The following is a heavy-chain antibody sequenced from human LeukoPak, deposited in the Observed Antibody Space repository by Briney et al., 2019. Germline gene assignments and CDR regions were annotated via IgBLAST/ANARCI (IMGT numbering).Heavy chain of an antibody. Sequence: SETLSLTCTVSGGSISSGGYYWSWIRQHPGKGLEWIGYIYYSGSTYYNPSLKSRVTISVDTCKNQFSLKLSSVTAADTAVYYCARDATGYFDYWGQGTLVTVSS. CDR3: ARDATGYFDY. CDR1: GGSISSGGYY. J-gene: IGHJ4*02. V-gene: IGHV4-31*03. CDR2: IYYSGST.